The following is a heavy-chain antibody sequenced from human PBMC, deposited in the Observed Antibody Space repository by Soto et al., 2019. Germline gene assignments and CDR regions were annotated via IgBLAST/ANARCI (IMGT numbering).Heavy chain of an antibody. J-gene: IGHJ6*02. Sequence: SVKVSCKASGGTFSSYTISWVRQAPGQGLEWMGRIIPILGIANYAQKFQGRVTITADKSTSTAYMELSSLRSEDTAVYYCASVPSELGSTTVSVMDYYYGMDVWGQGTTVTVSS. CDR1: GGTFSSYT. V-gene: IGHV1-69*02. D-gene: IGHD4-17*01. CDR2: IIPILGIA. CDR3: ASVPSELGSTTVSVMDYYYGMDV.